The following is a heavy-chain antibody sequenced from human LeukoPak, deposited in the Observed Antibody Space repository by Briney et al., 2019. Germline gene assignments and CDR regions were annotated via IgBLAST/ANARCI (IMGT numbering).Heavy chain of an antibody. D-gene: IGHD6-19*01. CDR3: ARGIPVYSSGWYHYYYYMDV. CDR1: GYTFTSYD. Sequence: GASVKVSCKASGYTFTSYDINWVRQATGQGLEWMGWMNPNSGNTGYAQKFQGRVTITRNTSISTAYMGLSSLRSEDMAVYYCARGIPVYSSGWYHYYYYMDVWGKGTTVTVSS. V-gene: IGHV1-8*03. CDR2: MNPNSGNT. J-gene: IGHJ6*03.